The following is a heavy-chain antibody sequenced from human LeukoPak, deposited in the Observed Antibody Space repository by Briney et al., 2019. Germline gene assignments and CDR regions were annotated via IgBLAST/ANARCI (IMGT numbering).Heavy chain of an antibody. CDR2: IYPDDSET. Sequence: GESLKISCKGSGYSFTSYWIGWVRQMPGKGLEWMGIIYPDDSETRYSASFQGQVTISADKSISTAYLRWSSLKASDSAMYYCARPTITGTTRAFDIWGQGTMVSVSS. V-gene: IGHV5-51*01. D-gene: IGHD1-7*01. J-gene: IGHJ3*02. CDR3: ARPTITGTTRAFDI. CDR1: GYSFTSYW.